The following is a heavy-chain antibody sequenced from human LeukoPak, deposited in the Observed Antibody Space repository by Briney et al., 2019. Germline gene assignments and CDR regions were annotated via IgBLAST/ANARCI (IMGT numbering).Heavy chain of an antibody. Sequence: GGSLRLSCAASGFTFSSYSMNWVRQAPGKGLEWVSSISSSSSYIYYADSVKGRFTISRDNAKNSLSLQMNSLRAEDTAVYYCAKSWLLFYSYFDYWGQGTLVTVSS. V-gene: IGHV3-21*04. D-gene: IGHD3-3*01. CDR2: ISSSSSYI. J-gene: IGHJ4*02. CDR3: AKSWLLFYSYFDY. CDR1: GFTFSSYS.